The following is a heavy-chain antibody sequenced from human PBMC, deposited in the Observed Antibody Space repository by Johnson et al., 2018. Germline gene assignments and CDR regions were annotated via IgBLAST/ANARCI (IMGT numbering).Heavy chain of an antibody. D-gene: IGHD2-2*01. CDR3: APERHGSRTSCSPPPGSNYYYSYRDA. CDR1: RFTFNNPW. V-gene: IGHV3-15*06. J-gene: IGHJ6*03. Sequence: EVQLVESGGGLVKPGGSLRLSCTASRFTFNNPWMTWVRQAPGKGLEWVGRIKSKADGETTKYAAPAKGRFPISRADSKTTRNLQKNSMKTEDTAVNYCAPERHGSRTSCSPPPGSNYYYSYRDAWGKGTTVTVSS. CDR2: IKSKADGETT.